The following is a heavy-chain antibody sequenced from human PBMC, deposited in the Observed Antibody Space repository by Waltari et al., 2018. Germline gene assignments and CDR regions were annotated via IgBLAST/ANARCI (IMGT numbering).Heavy chain of an antibody. CDR1: GGTFGSYA. Sequence: QVQLVQSGAEVKKPGSSVKVSCKASGGTFGSYAISWVRQAPGQGLEWMGGIIPMFGRTNYPQKFQDRVKITADESTSIAYMELSGLRFDDTAVYFCARGGGRGGSFSFHMDVWGKGTTVTISS. D-gene: IGHD3-10*01. CDR2: IIPMFGRT. J-gene: IGHJ6*03. CDR3: ARGGGRGGSFSFHMDV. V-gene: IGHV1-69*12.